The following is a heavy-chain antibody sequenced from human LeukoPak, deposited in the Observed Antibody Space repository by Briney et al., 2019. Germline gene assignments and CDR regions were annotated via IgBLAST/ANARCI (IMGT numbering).Heavy chain of an antibody. Sequence: PSETLSLTCTVSSGSISGRYWSWIRQPPGKGLEWIGYIHHSGSTNYNPSLKSRVALSVDASKNQFSLNLNSVTAADTAVYYCTLYNHWGQGTLVTVSS. V-gene: IGHV4-59*08. D-gene: IGHD5-24*01. CDR3: TLYNH. CDR2: IHHSGST. J-gene: IGHJ4*02. CDR1: SGSISGRY.